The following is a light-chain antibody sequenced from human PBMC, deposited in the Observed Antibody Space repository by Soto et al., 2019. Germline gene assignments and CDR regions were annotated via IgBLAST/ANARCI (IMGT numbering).Light chain of an antibody. CDR1: QNLGTLY. Sequence: EIVLTQSPGTLSLSPGERGTLSCRASQNLGTLYLAWFQQKSGQAPRLPIYSASRRATGIPDRFTGSGSGTDFTLTINRVEPEDFAVYFCQQYAGSPRTFXQGTKADIK. J-gene: IGKJ1*01. CDR2: SAS. V-gene: IGKV3-20*01. CDR3: QQYAGSPRT.